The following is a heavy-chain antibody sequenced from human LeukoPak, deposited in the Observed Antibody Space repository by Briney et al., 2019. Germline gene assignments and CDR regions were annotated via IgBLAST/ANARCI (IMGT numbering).Heavy chain of an antibody. CDR1: GFTFDDYG. Sequence: PGGSLRLSCAASGFTFDDYGMSWVRQAPGKGLEWVSGINWNGGSTVYADSVKGRFTISRDNAKNSLYLQMNSLRAEDTALYYCARDVAGGYDFWSGYYTYIGYYFDYWGQGTLVTVSS. CDR2: INWNGGST. V-gene: IGHV3-20*04. CDR3: ARDVAGGYDFWSGYYTYIGYYFDY. D-gene: IGHD3-3*01. J-gene: IGHJ4*02.